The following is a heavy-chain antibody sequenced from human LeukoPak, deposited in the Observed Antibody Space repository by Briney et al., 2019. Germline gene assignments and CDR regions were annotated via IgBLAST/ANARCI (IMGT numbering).Heavy chain of an antibody. CDR1: GITFSNYN. J-gene: IGHJ4*02. V-gene: IGHV3-21*01. CDR2: ITSSSSYT. D-gene: IGHD5-18*01. CDR3: ATVYIYGSPTSYFDY. Sequence: GGSLRLSCAAPGITFSNYNMNWVRQAPGKGLEWISAITSSSSYTFYADSVKGRFTISRDNAQNSLYLQMNSLRAEDTSVYYCATVYIYGSPTSYFDYWGQGTLVTVSS.